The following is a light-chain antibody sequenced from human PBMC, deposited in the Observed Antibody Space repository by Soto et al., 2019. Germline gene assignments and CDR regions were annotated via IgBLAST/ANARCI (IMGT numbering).Light chain of an antibody. CDR1: QSVSDRY. J-gene: IGKJ1*01. Sequence: EIVLTQSPDTLSLSPGERAALSCRASQSVSDRYLAWYQQKPGQAPRLLIYGASSRATGIPDRFSGSGSGTDFTLTISRLEPEDFAVYYCQQYGSSPWTFGQGTKVDIK. CDR2: GAS. V-gene: IGKV3-20*01. CDR3: QQYGSSPWT.